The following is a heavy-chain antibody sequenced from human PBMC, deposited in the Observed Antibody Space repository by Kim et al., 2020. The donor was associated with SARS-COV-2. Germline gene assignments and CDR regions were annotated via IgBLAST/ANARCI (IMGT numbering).Heavy chain of an antibody. V-gene: IGHV3-23*01. J-gene: IGHJ4*02. CDR2: VSGSGGST. CDR3: AKDRTDGWYPDY. CDR1: GFTFSSHA. D-gene: IGHD6-19*01. Sequence: GGSLRLSCATSGFTFSSHAVTWVRQAPGKGLEWVSAVSGSGGSTFYADSVNGRFTISRDNSKNTLYLQMNSLRSDDTAVYYCAKDRTDGWYPDYWGQGTL.